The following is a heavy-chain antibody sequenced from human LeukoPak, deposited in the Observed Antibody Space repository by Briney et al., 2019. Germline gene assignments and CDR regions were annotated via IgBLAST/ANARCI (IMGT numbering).Heavy chain of an antibody. J-gene: IGHJ4*02. V-gene: IGHV4-59*08. D-gene: IGHD6-19*01. CDR3: ARLGVAVAGFDY. CDR1: GGSIGSYY. CDR2: IYYSGST. Sequence: SETLSLTCTVSGGSIGSYYWSWIRQPPGKGLEWIGYIYYSGSTNYNPSLKSRVTISVDTSKNQFSLKLSSVTAADTAVYYCARLGVAVAGFDYWGQGTLVTVSS.